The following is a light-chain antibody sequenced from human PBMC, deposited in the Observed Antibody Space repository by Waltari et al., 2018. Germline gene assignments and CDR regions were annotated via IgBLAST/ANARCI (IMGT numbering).Light chain of an antibody. CDR1: ERVGNS. CDR3: EQYNDRLT. CDR2: CAS. V-gene: IGKV3-15*01. J-gene: IGKJ4*01. Sequence: EIVMTQSPATLSLSPGGRAPLSCRASERVGNSVAWSQQRRGQAPRLLIFCASTRATGIPARFSGSGSGTEFTLTINTLHSEDFAVYYCEQYNDRLTFGGGTRVEFK.